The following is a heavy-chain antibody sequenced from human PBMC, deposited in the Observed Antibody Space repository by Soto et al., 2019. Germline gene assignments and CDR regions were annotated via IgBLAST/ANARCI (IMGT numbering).Heavy chain of an antibody. CDR3: AKDRGRANYYYYYGMDV. CDR1: GFTFSSYG. Sequence: GGSLRLSCAASGFTFSSYGMHWVRQAPGKGLEWVAVIWYDGSNKYYADSVKGRFTISRDNSKNTLYLQMNSLRAEDTAVYYCAKDRGRANYYYYYGMDVWGQGTTVTVSS. D-gene: IGHD3-10*01. V-gene: IGHV3-30*02. J-gene: IGHJ6*02. CDR2: IWYDGSNK.